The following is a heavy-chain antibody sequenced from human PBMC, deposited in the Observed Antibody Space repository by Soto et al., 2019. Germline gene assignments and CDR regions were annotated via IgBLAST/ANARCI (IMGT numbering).Heavy chain of an antibody. D-gene: IGHD6-19*01. CDR3: ARDQNSAVAGPTTFDY. V-gene: IGHV3-21*01. J-gene: IGHJ4*02. CDR2: ISSSSSYI. Sequence: GGSLRLSCAASGFSFSTYWMHWVRQAPGKGLEWVSSISSSSSYIYYADSVKGRFTISEDNAKNSLYLQMNSLRAEDTAVYYCARDQNSAVAGPTTFDYWGQGTLVTVSS. CDR1: GFSFSTYW.